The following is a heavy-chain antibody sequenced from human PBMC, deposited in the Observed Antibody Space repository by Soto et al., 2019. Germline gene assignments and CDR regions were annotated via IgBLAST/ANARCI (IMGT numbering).Heavy chain of an antibody. Sequence: GGSLRLSCAASGFTFSSYAMSWVRQAPGKGLEWVSAISGSGGSTYYADSVKGRFTISRDNSKNTLYLQMNSLRAEDTAVYYCAKLGPVVESRIIPLKGWYHRYFDYWGQGTLVTVSS. D-gene: IGHD6-19*01. CDR2: ISGSGGST. V-gene: IGHV3-23*01. CDR3: AKLGPVVESRIIPLKGWYHRYFDY. J-gene: IGHJ4*02. CDR1: GFTFSSYA.